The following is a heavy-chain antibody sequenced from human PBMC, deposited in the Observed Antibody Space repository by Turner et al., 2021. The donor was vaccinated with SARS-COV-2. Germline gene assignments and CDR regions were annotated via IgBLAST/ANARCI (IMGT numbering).Heavy chain of an antibody. CDR1: GGSISSSSYY. J-gene: IGHJ6*02. Sequence: QLQLQESGPGLVKPSETLSLTCTVSGGSISSSSYYWGWIRQPPGKGLEWIGSISYSGSTYYNPSLKSRVTISVDTSKSQFSLKLRSVTAADTAVYYCAGERIQLRSAGYGMDVWGQGTTVTVSS. CDR3: AGERIQLRSAGYGMDV. D-gene: IGHD5-18*01. V-gene: IGHV4-39*01. CDR2: ISYSGST.